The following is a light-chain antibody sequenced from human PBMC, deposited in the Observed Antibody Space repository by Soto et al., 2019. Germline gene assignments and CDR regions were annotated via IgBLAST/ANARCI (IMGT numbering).Light chain of an antibody. Sequence: QSVLTQPPSASGTPGQRVTISCSGSSSNIGSNYVYWYQQLPGTAPELLIYRNNQRPSGVPDRFSGSKSGTSASLAISGLRSEDEADYYCAAWDDSLSGFYVFGTGTTVTV. CDR3: AAWDDSLSGFYV. CDR2: RNN. V-gene: IGLV1-47*01. CDR1: SSNIGSNY. J-gene: IGLJ1*01.